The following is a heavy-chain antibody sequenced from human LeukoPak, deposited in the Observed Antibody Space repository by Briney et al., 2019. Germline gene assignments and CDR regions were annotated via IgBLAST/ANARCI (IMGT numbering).Heavy chain of an antibody. CDR3: AKQLGYCSDGSCYFPY. V-gene: IGHV3-23*01. CDR1: GFTFSSYA. J-gene: IGHJ4*02. CDR2: ISNNGGYT. Sequence: GGSLRLSCVASGFTFSSYAMSWVRQAPGKGLEWVSAISNNGGYTYYADSVQGRFTISRDNSKSTLCLQMNSLRAEDTAVYYCAKQLGYCSDGSCYFPYWGQGTLVTVSS. D-gene: IGHD2-15*01.